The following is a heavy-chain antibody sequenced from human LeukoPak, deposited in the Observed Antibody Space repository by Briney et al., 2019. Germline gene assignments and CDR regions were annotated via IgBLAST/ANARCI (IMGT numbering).Heavy chain of an antibody. D-gene: IGHD3-10*01. Sequence: SETLSLTCTVSGASIISGNYFWGWVRQPPGKRLEWIGSWHHSGITDYNPSLKSRVTIVADTSKNQFSLKLASVAAADSAVYFCARQSEFWGQGTLVTVSS. CDR1: GASIISGNYF. V-gene: IGHV4-39*01. J-gene: IGHJ4*02. CDR3: ARQSEF. CDR2: WHHSGIT.